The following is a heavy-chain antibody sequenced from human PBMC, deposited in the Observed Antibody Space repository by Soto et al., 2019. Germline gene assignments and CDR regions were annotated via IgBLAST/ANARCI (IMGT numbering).Heavy chain of an antibody. J-gene: IGHJ6*03. V-gene: IGHV1-69*02. CDR3: ASLSSSSSYYYYYMDV. CDR1: GGTFSSYT. Sequence: GASVKVSCKASGGTFSSYTIRWVRQAPGQGLEWMGRIILILGIANYAQKFQGRVTITADKSTSTAYMELSSLRSEDTAVYYCASLSSSSSYYYYYMDVWGKGTTVTVSS. CDR2: IILILGIA. D-gene: IGHD6-6*01.